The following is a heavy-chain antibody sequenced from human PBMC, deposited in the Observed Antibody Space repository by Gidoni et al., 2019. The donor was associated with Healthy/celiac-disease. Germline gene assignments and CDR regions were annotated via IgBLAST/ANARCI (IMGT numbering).Heavy chain of an antibody. CDR2: ISSSGSTI. CDR3: ARDGLWFGELLGYYGMDV. CDR1: GCTFSSYE. Sequence: EVQLVESGGGLVQPGGSLRLSCAASGCTFSSYEMNWGRQAPGKGLEWVSYISSSGSTIYYADSVKGRFTISRDNAKNSLYLQMNSLRAEDTAVYYCARDGLWFGELLGYYGMDVWGQGTTVTVSS. D-gene: IGHD3-10*01. J-gene: IGHJ6*02. V-gene: IGHV3-48*03.